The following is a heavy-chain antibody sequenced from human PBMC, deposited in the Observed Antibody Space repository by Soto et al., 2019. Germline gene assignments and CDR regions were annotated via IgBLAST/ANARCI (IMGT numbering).Heavy chain of an antibody. CDR2: IYYSGST. CDR3: ARQGCSGGSCYLPY. Sequence: SETLSLTCTVSGGSISSYYWSWIRQPPGKGLEWIGYIYYSGSTNYNPSLKSRVTISVDTSKNQFSLKLSSVTAADTAVYYCARQGCSGGSCYLPYWGQGTLVTVSS. D-gene: IGHD2-15*01. CDR1: GGSISSYY. V-gene: IGHV4-59*01. J-gene: IGHJ4*02.